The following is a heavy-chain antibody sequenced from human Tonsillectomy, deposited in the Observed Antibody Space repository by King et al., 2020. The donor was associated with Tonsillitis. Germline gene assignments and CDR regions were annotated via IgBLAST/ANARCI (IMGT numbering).Heavy chain of an antibody. D-gene: IGHD1-14*01. CDR3: AKVGIGFSDWYFDL. CDR2: IAYDGSYG. Sequence: VQLVESGGGVVQPGRSLRLSCAASGFTFSNYGMHWVRQAPGKGLEWVALIAYDGSYGNYADSVKGRFTISRDNSKNTLYLEMNSLRVEDTAVYYCAKVGIGFSDWYFDLWGRGTLVTVSS. V-gene: IGHV3-30*18. J-gene: IGHJ2*01. CDR1: GFTFSNYG.